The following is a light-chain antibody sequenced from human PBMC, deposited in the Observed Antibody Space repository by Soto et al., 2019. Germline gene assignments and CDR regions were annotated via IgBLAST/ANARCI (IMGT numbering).Light chain of an antibody. CDR2: GAF. CDR3: QQRNIWPPVT. J-gene: IGKJ5*01. CDR1: PSVTNY. V-gene: IGKV3-11*01. Sequence: EIVLTQSPATLSLSPGEIATLSCRASPSVTNYLAWYQQKPGQAPRLLIYGAFNRATGIPARFSGSGSGTDFTLTISSLEPEDFAVYYCQQRNIWPPVTFGQGTRLEI.